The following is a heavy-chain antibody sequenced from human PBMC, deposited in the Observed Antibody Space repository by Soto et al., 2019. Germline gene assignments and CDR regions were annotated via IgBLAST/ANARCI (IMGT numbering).Heavy chain of an antibody. J-gene: IGHJ6*02. D-gene: IGHD2-15*01. Sequence: QVQLQESGPGLVKPSETLSLTCTVSGGSISSYYWSWIRQPPGKGLEWIGYIYYSGSTNYNPSLKSRVTISVDTSKHQFSLKLRSVTAADTAVYYWARVPPPCSGGSCHVSGMDVWGQGTTVTVSS. CDR3: ARVPPPCSGGSCHVSGMDV. CDR1: GGSISSYY. CDR2: IYYSGST. V-gene: IGHV4-59*01.